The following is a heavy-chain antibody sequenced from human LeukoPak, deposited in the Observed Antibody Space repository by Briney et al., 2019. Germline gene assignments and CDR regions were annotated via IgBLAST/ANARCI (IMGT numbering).Heavy chain of an antibody. CDR1: GFTFSSYW. CDR2: IKQDGSEK. CDR3: ARILDSAWGELGY. V-gene: IGHV3-7*01. J-gene: IGHJ4*02. Sequence: QSGGSLRLSCAASGFTFSSYWMSWVRQAPGKGLEWVANIKQDGSEKYYVDSVKGRFTISRDNAKNSLYLQMNSLRAEDTAVYYCARILDSAWGELGYWGQGTLVTVSS. D-gene: IGHD6-19*01.